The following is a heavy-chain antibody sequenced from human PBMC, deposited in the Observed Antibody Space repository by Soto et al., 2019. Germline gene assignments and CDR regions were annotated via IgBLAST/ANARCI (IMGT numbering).Heavy chain of an antibody. D-gene: IGHD3-10*01. CDR3: AKQSGSGSNYNVGSGGPLDH. J-gene: IGHJ4*02. V-gene: IGHV3-30*18. CDR1: GFTFNNYG. CDR2: ISFDGRNT. Sequence: QVQLVESGGGVVQPGRSLRLSCAASGFTFNNYGMHWVRQAPGKGLEWVVVISFDGRNTYYADSVKGRFTISRDNSKNTQYLQMTSLRAEDTAMYSCAKQSGSGSNYNVGSGGPLDHWGQGTLVTVSS.